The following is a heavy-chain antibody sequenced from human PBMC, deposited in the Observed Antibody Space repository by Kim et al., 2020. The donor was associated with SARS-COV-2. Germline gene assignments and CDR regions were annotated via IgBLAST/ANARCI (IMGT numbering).Heavy chain of an antibody. Sequence: GGSLRLSCTASGFTFGGYAMSWVRQAPGKGLEWVGFIRSKAYGGTTEYAASVKGRFTISRDDSKSTTYLQMNRLKAEVTAVYYCTTGYSRGWDFDYWGQGTL. J-gene: IGHJ4*02. D-gene: IGHD6-19*01. CDR1: GFTFGGYA. V-gene: IGHV3-49*04. CDR2: IRSKAYGGTT. CDR3: TTGYSRGWDFDY.